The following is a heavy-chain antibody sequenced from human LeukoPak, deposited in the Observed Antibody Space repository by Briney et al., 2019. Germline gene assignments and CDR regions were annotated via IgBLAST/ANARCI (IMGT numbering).Heavy chain of an antibody. CDR1: GFTFRNYA. CDR3: AREGQDLDH. J-gene: IGHJ4*02. D-gene: IGHD2-15*01. CDR2: MSYENNNK. V-gene: IGHV3-30-3*01. Sequence: GGSLRLSCAASGFTFRNYAMHWVRQAPGKGLEWVAAMSFDGIMSYENNNKYYADSVKGRFTISRDNAKNSLYLQMNSLRAEDTAVYYCAREGQDLDHWGQGTLVSVST.